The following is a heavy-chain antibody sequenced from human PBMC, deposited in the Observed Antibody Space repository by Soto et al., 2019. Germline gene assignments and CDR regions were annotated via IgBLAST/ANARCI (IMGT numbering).Heavy chain of an antibody. J-gene: IGHJ5*02. CDR3: ARESGLLWFGELSPNNWFDP. D-gene: IGHD3-10*01. V-gene: IGHV1-69*04. CDR2: IIPILGIA. CDR1: GGTFSSYT. Sequence: SVKVSCKASGGTFSSYTISWVRQAPGQGLEWLGRIIPILGIANYAQKFQGRVTITADKSTSTAYMELSSLRSEDTAVYYCARESGLLWFGELSPNNWFDPWGQGTLVTVSS.